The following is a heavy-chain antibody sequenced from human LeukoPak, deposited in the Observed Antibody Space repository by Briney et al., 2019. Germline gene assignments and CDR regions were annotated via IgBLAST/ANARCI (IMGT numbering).Heavy chain of an antibody. D-gene: IGHD2-15*01. CDR3: ATAVRYCSGGSCYGTFDF. J-gene: IGHJ4*02. CDR1: GYTFTSYA. Sequence: ASVRVSCKASGYTFTSYAMHWVRQAPGQRLEWMGWINAGNGNTKYSQKFQGRVTITRDTSASTAYMELSSLRSEDTAVYYCATAVRYCSGGSCYGTFDFWGQGTLVTVSS. CDR2: INAGNGNT. V-gene: IGHV1-3*01.